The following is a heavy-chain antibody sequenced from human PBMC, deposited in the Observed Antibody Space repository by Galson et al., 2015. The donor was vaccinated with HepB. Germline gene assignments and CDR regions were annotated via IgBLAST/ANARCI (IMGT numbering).Heavy chain of an antibody. D-gene: IGHD1-26*01. CDR1: GFTFSSYS. Sequence: SLRLSCAASGFTFSSYSMNWVRQAPGKGLEWVSYISSSSSTIYYADSVKGRFTISRDNAKNSLYLQMNSLRAEDTAVYYCARVDGSQIISGGGDAFDIWGQGTMVTVSS. CDR2: ISSSSSTI. V-gene: IGHV3-48*04. CDR3: ARVDGSQIISGGGDAFDI. J-gene: IGHJ3*02.